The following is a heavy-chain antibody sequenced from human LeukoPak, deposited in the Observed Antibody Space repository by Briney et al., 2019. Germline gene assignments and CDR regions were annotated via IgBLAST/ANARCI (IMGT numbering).Heavy chain of an antibody. CDR1: GFTFSSYA. CDR3: VIDRTFGGERIS. CDR2: ISGSGDNK. V-gene: IGHV3-23*01. J-gene: IGHJ5*02. Sequence: GGTLRLTCAASGFTFSSYAMSWVRQAPGKGLEWVSAISGSGDNKYYADSVKGRFTISRDNPKNTLYLQMNSLRADETALYYCVIDRTFGGERISWGQGTLVTVSS. D-gene: IGHD2-21*01.